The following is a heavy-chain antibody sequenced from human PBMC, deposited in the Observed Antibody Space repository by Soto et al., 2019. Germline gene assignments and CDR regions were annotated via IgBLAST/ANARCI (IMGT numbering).Heavy chain of an antibody. V-gene: IGHV3-7*03. J-gene: IGHJ6*03. CDR1: GLTFSSYA. CDR3: ARVGTTITYYMDV. CDR2: IKQDGSRT. D-gene: IGHD3-3*01. Sequence: GGSLRLSWAASGLTFSSYAMSWVRQAPGKGLEWVSNIKQDGSRTYYVDSVKGRFTISRDNAKNSLYLQMNSLRAEDTALYHCARVGTTITYYMDVWGKGTTVTVSS.